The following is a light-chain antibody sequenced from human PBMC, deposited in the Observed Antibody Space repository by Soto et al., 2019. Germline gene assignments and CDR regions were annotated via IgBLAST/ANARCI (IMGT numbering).Light chain of an antibody. CDR3: GTWDSGLSVGV. V-gene: IGLV1-51*01. J-gene: IGLJ1*01. CDR2: DNN. CDR1: GSNIGSNY. Sequence: QSVLTQPPSVSAAPGQQVTISCSGSGSNIGSNYVSWYQQLPGTAPKLLIYDNNQRPSGIPDRFSGSKSGTSATLGITGLQTGDEADYYCGTWDSGLSVGVFGTGTKVT.